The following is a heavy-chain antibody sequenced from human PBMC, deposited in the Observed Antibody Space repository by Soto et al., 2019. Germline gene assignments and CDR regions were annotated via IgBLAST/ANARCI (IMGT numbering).Heavy chain of an antibody. CDR3: ARERSAAGTGWFDP. CDR1: GYTFTSYD. Sequence: QVQLVQSGAEVKKPGASVKVSCKASGYTFTSYDINWVRQATGQGLEWMGWMNPNSGNTGYAQKFQGRVTMTRNTSISTAYMELSSLRSEDTAVYFCARERSAAGTGWFDPWGQGTLVTVSS. J-gene: IGHJ5*02. CDR2: MNPNSGNT. D-gene: IGHD6-13*01. V-gene: IGHV1-8*01.